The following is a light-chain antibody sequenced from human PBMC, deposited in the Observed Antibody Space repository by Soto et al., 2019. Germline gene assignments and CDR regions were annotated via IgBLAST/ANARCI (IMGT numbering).Light chain of an antibody. CDR2: RNN. Sequence: QSVLTQPPSASGTPGQRVTISCSGSSSNIGSNYVYWYQQLPGTAPKLLIYRNNQRPSGVPDRFSGSKSGTSASLAISGLRSEYEADYYCAAWDDSLSGLNWVFGGGTKLTVL. V-gene: IGLV1-47*01. CDR1: SSNIGSNY. J-gene: IGLJ3*02. CDR3: AAWDDSLSGLNWV.